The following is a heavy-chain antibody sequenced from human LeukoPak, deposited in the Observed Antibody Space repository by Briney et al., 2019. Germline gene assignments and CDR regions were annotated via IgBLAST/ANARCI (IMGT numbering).Heavy chain of an antibody. CDR1: GFSFYDHA. CDR2: INWDGSLI. CDR3: ARDMTAHSSAVSGVPGDY. Sequence: GGSLRLSRAASGFSFYDHAMHWVRQAPGKGLEWVSLINWDGSLIYYGDSVRGRFTISRDNSKNSLFLQMHSLRAEDSAFYYCARDMTAHSSAVSGVPGDYWGQGTLVTVSS. V-gene: IGHV3-43D*03. D-gene: IGHD2-21*02. J-gene: IGHJ4*02.